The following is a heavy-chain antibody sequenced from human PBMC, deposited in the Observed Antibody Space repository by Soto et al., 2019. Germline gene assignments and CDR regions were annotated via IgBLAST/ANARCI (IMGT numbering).Heavy chain of an antibody. D-gene: IGHD3-10*01. CDR3: ARAPERPSLLLWFGELLPQHGMDV. Sequence: PGGSLRLSCAASGFTFSSYSMNWVRQAPGKGLEWVSSISSSSSYIYYADSVKGRFTISRDNAKNSLYLQMNSLRAEDTAVYYCARAPERPSLLLWFGELLPQHGMDVWGQGTTVTVSS. J-gene: IGHJ6*02. V-gene: IGHV3-21*01. CDR1: GFTFSSYS. CDR2: ISSSSSYI.